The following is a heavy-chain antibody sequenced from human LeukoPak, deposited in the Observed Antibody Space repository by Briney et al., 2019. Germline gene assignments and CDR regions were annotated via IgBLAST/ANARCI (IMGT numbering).Heavy chain of an antibody. CDR1: GSTFSSYA. Sequence: ASVKVSCKASGSTFSSYAISWVRQAPGQGLEWMGRIIPILGIANYAQKFQGRVTITADKSTSTDYMELSSLRSEDTAVYYCARDTAGKGLGDIVATKGPFDYWGQGSLVTVSS. CDR2: IIPILGIA. J-gene: IGHJ4*02. CDR3: ARDTAGKGLGDIVATKGPFDY. V-gene: IGHV1-69*04. D-gene: IGHD5-12*01.